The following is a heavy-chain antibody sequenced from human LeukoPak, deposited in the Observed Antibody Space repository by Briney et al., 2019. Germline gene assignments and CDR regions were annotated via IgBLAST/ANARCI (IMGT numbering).Heavy chain of an antibody. CDR3: ARVLTGSYWYFDL. D-gene: IGHD7-27*01. CDR2: ISAYNGNT. CDR1: GYTFTSYG. J-gene: IGHJ2*01. Sequence: ASVKVSCKASGYTFTSYGISWVRQAPGQGLEWMGWISAYNGNTNYAQKLQGRVTMTRDTSTSTVYMELSSLRSEDTAVYHCARVLTGSYWYFDLWGRGTLVTVSS. V-gene: IGHV1-18*01.